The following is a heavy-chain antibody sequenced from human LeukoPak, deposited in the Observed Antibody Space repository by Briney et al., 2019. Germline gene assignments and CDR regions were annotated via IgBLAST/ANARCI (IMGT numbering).Heavy chain of an antibody. CDR1: GFAFSSYW. J-gene: IGHJ4*01. Sequence: GGSLRLSCAASGFAFSSYWMTWVRQAPGKGLEWVANIKEDGSKKYYVDSVKGRFTISRDNVKNFLYLQMNNLRAEDTALYFCASNWGSYPDCWGQGVLVTVSS. CDR2: IKEDGSKK. CDR3: ASNWGSYPDC. V-gene: IGHV3-7*01. D-gene: IGHD3-16*01.